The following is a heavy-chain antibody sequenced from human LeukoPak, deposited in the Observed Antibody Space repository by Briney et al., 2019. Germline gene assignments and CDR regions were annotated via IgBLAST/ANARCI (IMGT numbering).Heavy chain of an antibody. Sequence: GGSLRLSCAASGFTFSSYGMHWVRQAPGKGLEWVAFIRYDGSNKYYADSVKGRFTISRDNSKNTLYLQMNSLRAEDTAVYYCAGTRMIVAWAWFDPWGQGTLVTVSS. D-gene: IGHD3-22*01. CDR1: GFTFSSYG. J-gene: IGHJ5*02. CDR3: AGTRMIVAWAWFDP. CDR2: IRYDGSNK. V-gene: IGHV3-30*02.